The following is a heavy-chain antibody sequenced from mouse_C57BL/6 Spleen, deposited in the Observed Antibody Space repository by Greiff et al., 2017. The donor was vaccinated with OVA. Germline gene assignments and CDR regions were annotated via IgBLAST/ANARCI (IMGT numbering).Heavy chain of an antibody. D-gene: IGHD2-12*01. Sequence: QVKLLQSGAELVRPGTSVKLSCTASGFTFTNYCMGWVQQRPGNGLEWIGDINTGGGYTNYKEKLKGKVTLSGDKATSTVYLQFSSLKSEDSAISDCASNNYDDGAGFAYWGQGTLVTVSA. J-gene: IGHJ3*01. CDR1: GFTFTNYC. CDR3: ASNNYDDGAGFAY. V-gene: IGHV1-63*01. CDR2: INTGGGYT.